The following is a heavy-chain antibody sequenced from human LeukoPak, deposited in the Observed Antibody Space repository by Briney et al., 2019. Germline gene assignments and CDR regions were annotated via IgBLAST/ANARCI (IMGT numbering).Heavy chain of an antibody. J-gene: IGHJ5*02. V-gene: IGHV1-8*01. Sequence: SVKLSCKASGYTVTDCDINWVRQAPGRGLDLMGWMNPNSGNTVYAQKFQGRVTMTRDTSINTGRMELSSLTSEDTAVYYCARALDRSYYYVYLSWGQGTVISVSS. CDR3: ARALDRSYYYVYLS. CDR2: MNPNSGNT. D-gene: IGHD3-16*01. CDR1: GYTVTDCD.